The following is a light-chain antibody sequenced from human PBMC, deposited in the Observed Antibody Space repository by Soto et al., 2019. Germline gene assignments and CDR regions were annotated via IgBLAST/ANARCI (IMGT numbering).Light chain of an antibody. CDR3: QQYNSYSRT. CDR2: AAS. V-gene: IGKV1-16*01. Sequence: DIQMTQSPSSLSASVGDRVSITCLASQGISTFLNWYQQKPGKAPKLLIYAASSLQSGVPSRFSGSGSGTEFTLTISSLQPDDFATYYCQQYNSYSRTFGQGTKVHI. CDR1: QGISTF. J-gene: IGKJ1*01.